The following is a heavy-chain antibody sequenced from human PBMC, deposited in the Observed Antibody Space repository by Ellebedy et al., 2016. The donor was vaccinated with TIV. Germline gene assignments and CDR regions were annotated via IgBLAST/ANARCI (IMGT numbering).Heavy chain of an antibody. Sequence: MPSETLSLTCTVSGGSISSSSYYWGWIRQPPGKGLEWIGSIYYSGSTNYNPSLKSRVTMSVDTSKNQFSLKLSSVTAADTAVYYCARSVMAPYTGWFDPWGQGTLVTVSS. CDR2: IYYSGST. D-gene: IGHD1-14*01. J-gene: IGHJ5*02. CDR1: GGSISSSSYY. CDR3: ARSVMAPYTGWFDP. V-gene: IGHV4-39*07.